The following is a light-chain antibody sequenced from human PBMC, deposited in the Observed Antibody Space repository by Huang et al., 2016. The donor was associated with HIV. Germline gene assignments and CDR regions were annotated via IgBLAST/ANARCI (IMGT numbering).Light chain of an antibody. J-gene: IGKJ3*01. Sequence: DIQMTQSPSSLSASVGDRVIITCRASQSISSYLNWYQQQPGKAPNLLIYAASSLQSVVPSMFSGSGSGTDFTLTIRSLQPEDFATYYCQQSYSNTFTFGAGTKVDVK. V-gene: IGKV1-39*01. CDR2: AAS. CDR1: QSISSY. CDR3: QQSYSNTFT.